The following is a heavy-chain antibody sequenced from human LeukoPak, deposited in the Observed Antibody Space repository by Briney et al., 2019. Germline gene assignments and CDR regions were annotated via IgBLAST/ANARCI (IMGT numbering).Heavy chain of an antibody. CDR2: INHSGST. CDR3: ARGRDTIFGVVKSNWFDP. D-gene: IGHD3-3*01. Sequence: SETLSLTCAVYGGSFSGYYWSWIRQPPGKGLEWIGEINHSGSTNYNASLKSRVTISVGTSKTQFSLKLSSVTAADTAVYYCARGRDTIFGVVKSNWFDPWGQGTLVTVSS. V-gene: IGHV4-34*01. CDR1: GGSFSGYY. J-gene: IGHJ5*02.